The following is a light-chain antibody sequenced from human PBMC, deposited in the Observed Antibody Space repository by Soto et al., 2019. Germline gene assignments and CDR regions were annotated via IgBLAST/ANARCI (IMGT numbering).Light chain of an antibody. CDR1: SSNVGGYNY. J-gene: IGLJ1*01. CDR2: DVS. Sequence: QSVLTQPASLSGSPGQSITISYTGTSSNVGGYNYVSWYQQHPGKAPKLMIYDVSNRPSGVSNRFSGSKSGNTASLTISGLQAEDEADYYCSSYTTSSTRVFGTGTKVTVL. CDR3: SSYTTSSTRV. V-gene: IGLV2-14*01.